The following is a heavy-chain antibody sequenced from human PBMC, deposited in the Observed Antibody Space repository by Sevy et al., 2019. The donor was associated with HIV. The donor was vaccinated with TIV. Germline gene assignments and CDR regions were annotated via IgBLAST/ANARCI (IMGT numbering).Heavy chain of an antibody. V-gene: IGHV3-30*04. CDR3: ARGPYSSGLRFDY. CDR1: GFSFRDYA. D-gene: IGHD6-19*01. J-gene: IGHJ4*02. CDR2: VSFDGGNK. Sequence: GGSLRLSCVASGFSFRDYALHWVRQGPGKGLEWVAVVSFDGGNKYYPDSVKGRFTVSRDNSKNTLFLQIDSLRGEDTAVYYCARGPYSSGLRFDYWGQGTLVTVSS.